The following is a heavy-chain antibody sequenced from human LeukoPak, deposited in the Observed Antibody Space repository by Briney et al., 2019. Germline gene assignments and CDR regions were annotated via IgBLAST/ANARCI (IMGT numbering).Heavy chain of an antibody. D-gene: IGHD5-24*01. Sequence: GGSLRLSCAASGFTFSSYGMHWVRQAPGKGLEWVAVIWYHGSNKHYADSVKGRFTISRDNSKNTLYLQMNSLRAEDTAVYYCASSTIMATLDYWGQGTLVTVSS. V-gene: IGHV3-33*01. J-gene: IGHJ4*02. CDR3: ASSTIMATLDY. CDR1: GFTFSSYG. CDR2: IWYHGSNK.